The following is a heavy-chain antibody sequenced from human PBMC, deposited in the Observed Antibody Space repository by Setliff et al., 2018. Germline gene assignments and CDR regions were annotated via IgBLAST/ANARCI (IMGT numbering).Heavy chain of an antibody. V-gene: IGHV3-21*01. Sequence: GGSLRLSCVASGFTFSSYCMDWFRQAPGKGLEWVSSISYGSTYIYQSDSVRGRFTISRDDAKKSLYLHMNSLGAEDTAVYYCARSGGIGNYNWDVWGKGTTVTVSS. CDR3: ARSGGIGNYNWDV. CDR1: GFTFSSYC. D-gene: IGHD3-16*01. CDR2: ISYGSTYI. J-gene: IGHJ6*03.